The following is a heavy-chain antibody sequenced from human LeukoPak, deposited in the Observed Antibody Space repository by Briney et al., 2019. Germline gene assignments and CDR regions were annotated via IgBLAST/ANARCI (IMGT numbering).Heavy chain of an antibody. V-gene: IGHV4-34*01. J-gene: IGHJ3*02. CDR1: GECFSGYY. D-gene: IGHD2-15*01. Sequence: SETLSLPCAVYGECFSGYYWSWLRQPPGKGLEWIEEINHSGSTNYNPSLKSRVAISVDASKNQFCLKLSSLTAADTAVYCCARGGYCCCGSCYYDAFDIWGQGTMVTVSS. CDR2: INHSGST. CDR3: ARGGYCCCGSCYYDAFDI.